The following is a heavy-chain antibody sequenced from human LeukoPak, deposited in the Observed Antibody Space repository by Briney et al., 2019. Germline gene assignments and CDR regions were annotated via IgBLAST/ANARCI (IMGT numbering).Heavy chain of an antibody. CDR2: INPNINGT. CDR3: ARKFLGSRGYYFDY. Sequence: ASVKVSCKASGYTFTGYYIHWVRQAPGQGLEWMGWINPNINGTNYAQKFQGRVTMTRDTSISTAYMELSSLRSDDTAVYYCARKFLGSRGYYFDYWGQGTLVTVSS. V-gene: IGHV1-2*02. CDR1: GYTFTGYY. D-gene: IGHD3-10*01. J-gene: IGHJ4*02.